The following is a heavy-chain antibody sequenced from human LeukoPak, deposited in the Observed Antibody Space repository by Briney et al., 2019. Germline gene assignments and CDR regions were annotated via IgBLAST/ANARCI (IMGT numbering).Heavy chain of an antibody. D-gene: IGHD3-22*01. CDR2: ISGSGGST. Sequence: GGSLRLSCAASGFTFSSYAMSWVRQAPGKGLEWVSAISGSGGSTYYADSVKGRFTISRGNSKNTLYLQMNSLRAEDTAVYYCAKDYDSSGYPWVFDYWGQGTLVTVSS. CDR1: GFTFSSYA. V-gene: IGHV3-23*01. CDR3: AKDYDSSGYPWVFDY. J-gene: IGHJ4*02.